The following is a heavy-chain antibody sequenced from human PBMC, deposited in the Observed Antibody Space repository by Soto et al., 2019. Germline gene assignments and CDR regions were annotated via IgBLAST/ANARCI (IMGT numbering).Heavy chain of an antibody. CDR3: TTDYDDSSGTYYYGMDV. D-gene: IGHD3-22*01. CDR1: GFTFSNAW. J-gene: IGHJ6*02. CDR2: IKSKTDGGTT. Sequence: PVGSLRLSCAASGFTFSNAWMSWVRQAPGKGLEWVGRIKSKTDGGTTDYAAPVKGRFTISRDDSKNTLYLQMNSLKTEDTAVYYCTTDYDDSSGTYYYGMDVWGQGTTVTVSS. V-gene: IGHV3-15*01.